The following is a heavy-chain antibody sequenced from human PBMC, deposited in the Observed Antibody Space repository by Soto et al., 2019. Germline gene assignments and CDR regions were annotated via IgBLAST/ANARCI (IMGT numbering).Heavy chain of an antibody. V-gene: IGHV3-53*01. J-gene: IGHJ4*02. Sequence: EVQLVESGGGLIQPGGSLRLSCAVSGFTVSNNYMSWVRQAPGKGLEGVSVIYSGGYTAYGDSVKGRFTISRDNSKNTCILQKNSLRAPAPPFFYWATHPGGGGYWGQGTLVTVSS. D-gene: IGHD3-10*01. CDR1: GFTVSNNY. CDR2: IYSGGYT. CDR3: ATHPGGGGY.